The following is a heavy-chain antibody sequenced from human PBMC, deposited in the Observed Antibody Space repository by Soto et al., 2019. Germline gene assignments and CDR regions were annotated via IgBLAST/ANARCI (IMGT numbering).Heavy chain of an antibody. CDR2: ISKSGYT. Sequence: SETLSLTCTVSGDSISSGNYYWSCFRQPPGRGLEWIGYISKSGYTSYNPSLRSRVFISVDTSNNQVSLNLASVTAADTAIYYCTTQGFGILHGLVDVWGQGTTVTVSS. CDR1: GDSISSGNYY. V-gene: IGHV4-61*01. J-gene: IGHJ6*02. CDR3: TTQGFGILHGLVDV. D-gene: IGHD3-10*01.